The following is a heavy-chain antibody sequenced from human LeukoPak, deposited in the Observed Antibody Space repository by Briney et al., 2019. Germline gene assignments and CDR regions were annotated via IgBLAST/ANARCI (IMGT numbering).Heavy chain of an antibody. V-gene: IGHV3-7*03. CDR2: IKEDGSEK. D-gene: IGHD3-10*01. J-gene: IGHJ4*02. CDR1: GFTFSSYW. CDR3: ARAGVLWFGESKFDY. Sequence: GGSLRLSCAASGFTFSSYWMSWVRQAPGKGLKWVANIKEDGSEKYYVDSVKGRFTISRDNAKNSLYLQMNSLRAEDTAVYYCARAGVLWFGESKFDYWGQGTQVTVSS.